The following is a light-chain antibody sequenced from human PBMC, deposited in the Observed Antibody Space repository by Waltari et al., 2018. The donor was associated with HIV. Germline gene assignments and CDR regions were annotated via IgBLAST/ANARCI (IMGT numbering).Light chain of an antibody. Sequence: SYELTQPPSVSVSPGQTARSPCPGDVSPKKYSYWYQQKSGQAPVLVIYEDNKRPSGIPERFSASSSGTMATLTISGAQVEDEADYYCFSTDSSGNPLFGGGTKLTVL. J-gene: IGLJ2*01. V-gene: IGLV3-10*01. CDR2: EDN. CDR3: FSTDSSGNPL. CDR1: VSPKKY.